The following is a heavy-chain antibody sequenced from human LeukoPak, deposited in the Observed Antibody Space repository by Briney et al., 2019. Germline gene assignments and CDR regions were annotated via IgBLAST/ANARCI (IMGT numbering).Heavy chain of an antibody. J-gene: IGHJ4*02. V-gene: IGHV6-1*01. CDR3: ARHYGSGSYFDY. Sequence: SQTLSLTCASSGDSVSSNSAAWNWIRQSPSRGLEWLGRTYYRYKWYNDYAVSVKSRLTNNPVTSKNQFSLQLNSVTAEDTAVYYCARHYGSGSYFDYWGQGTLVTVSS. CDR2: TYYRYKWYN. CDR1: GDSVSSNSAA. D-gene: IGHD3-10*01.